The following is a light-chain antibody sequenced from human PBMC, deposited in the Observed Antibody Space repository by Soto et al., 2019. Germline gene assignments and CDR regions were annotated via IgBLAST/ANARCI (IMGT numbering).Light chain of an antibody. V-gene: IGKV3-11*01. Sequence: EIVLTQSPATLSLSPGERATLSCRASQSINKYLAWYQQKPGQAPRLLIYDASNRATGIPARFSGIGSGTDFTLTISSLEPEDFAVYYCQQRSNWRGTFGGGTKVEIK. CDR1: QSINKY. CDR3: QQRSNWRGT. CDR2: DAS. J-gene: IGKJ4*01.